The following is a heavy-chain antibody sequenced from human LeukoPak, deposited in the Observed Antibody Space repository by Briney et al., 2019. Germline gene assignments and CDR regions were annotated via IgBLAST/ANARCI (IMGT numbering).Heavy chain of an antibody. CDR1: GGSFSGYY. D-gene: IGHD3-10*01. J-gene: IGHJ4*02. V-gene: IGHV4-34*01. CDR3: ARRYYGSGSYRPFDY. Sequence: SETLSLTCAVYGGSFSGYYWSWIRQPPGKGLEWIGEINHSGSTNYNPSLKSRVTISVDTSKNQFSLKLSSVTAADTAVYYCARRYYGSGSYRPFDYWGQGTLVTVSS. CDR2: INHSGST.